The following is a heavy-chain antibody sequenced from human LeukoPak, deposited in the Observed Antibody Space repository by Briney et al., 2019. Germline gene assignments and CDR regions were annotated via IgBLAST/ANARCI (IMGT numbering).Heavy chain of an antibody. CDR2: IYYSGST. Sequence: SVTLSLTCTVSGGSISSSSYYWGWIRQPPGKGLEWIGSIYYSGSTYYNPSLKSRVTISVDTSKNQFSLKLSSVTAADTAVYYCARRHGSGWYRLFDYWGQGTLVTVSS. J-gene: IGHJ4*02. D-gene: IGHD6-19*01. CDR1: GGSISSSSYY. CDR3: ARRHGSGWYRLFDY. V-gene: IGHV4-39*01.